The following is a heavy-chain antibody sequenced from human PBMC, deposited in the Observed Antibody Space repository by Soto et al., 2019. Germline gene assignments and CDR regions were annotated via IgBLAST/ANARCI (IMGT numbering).Heavy chain of an antibody. J-gene: IGHJ6*02. V-gene: IGHV1-18*01. CDR3: ASTSALTTVTTIRRRGHYYYYGMDV. Sequence: GASVKVSCKASGYTFTSYGISWVRQAPGQGLEWMGWISAYNGNTNYAQKLQGRVTMTTDTSTSTAYMELRSLRSDDTAVYYCASTSALTTVTTIRRRGHYYYYGMDVWGQGTTVTVSS. CDR1: GYTFTSYG. D-gene: IGHD4-4*01. CDR2: ISAYNGNT.